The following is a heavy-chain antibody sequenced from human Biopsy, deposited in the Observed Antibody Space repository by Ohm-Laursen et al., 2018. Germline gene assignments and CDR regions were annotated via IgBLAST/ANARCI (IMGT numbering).Heavy chain of an antibody. CDR3: EKHGSGWTGDDALHI. J-gene: IGHJ3*02. D-gene: IGHD6-19*01. CDR2: ISYSGST. CDR1: GGSISGSS. V-gene: IGHV4-59*08. Sequence: GTLSLTCAVSGGSISGSSWSWIRQAPGRGLEWVGYISYSGSTSNNPSLKSRITISVDTSKNQISLKVTSVTAADTAVYYCEKHGSGWTGDDALHIWGQGTMVTVSS.